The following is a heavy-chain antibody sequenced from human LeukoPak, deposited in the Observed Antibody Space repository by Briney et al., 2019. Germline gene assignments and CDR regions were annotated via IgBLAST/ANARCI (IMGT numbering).Heavy chain of an antibody. CDR2: ISSSSSYI. Sequence: PGGSLRLSCAASGFTFSSYWMSWVRQAPGKGLEWVSSISSSSSYIFYADSVKGRFTISRDNSKNTLYLQMNSLRAEDTAVYYCVKDHGWLLYSWGQGTLVTVSS. CDR3: VKDHGWLLYS. CDR1: GFTFSSYW. J-gene: IGHJ4*02. V-gene: IGHV3-21*04. D-gene: IGHD3-9*01.